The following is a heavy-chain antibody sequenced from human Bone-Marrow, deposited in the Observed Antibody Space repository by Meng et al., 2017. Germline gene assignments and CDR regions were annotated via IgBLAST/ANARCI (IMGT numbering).Heavy chain of an antibody. CDR2: ISSSSSYI. J-gene: IGHJ4*02. V-gene: IGHV3-21*01. D-gene: IGHD7-27*01. Sequence: GESLKISCAASGFTFSSYSMNWVRQAPGKGLEWVSSISSSSSYIYYADSVKGRFTISRDNAKNSLYLQMNSLRAEDTAVYYCARVYLGKYFDYWGQGTLVTVSS. CDR1: GFTFSSYS. CDR3: ARVYLGKYFDY.